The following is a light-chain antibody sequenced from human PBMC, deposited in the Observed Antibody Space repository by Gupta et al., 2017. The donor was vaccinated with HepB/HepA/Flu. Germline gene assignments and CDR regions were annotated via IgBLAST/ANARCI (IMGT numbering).Light chain of an antibody. J-gene: IGKJ2*01. Sequence: DIVMTQSPLSLPVTPGEPASISCRSSQSLLHSNGYNYLDWYLQKPGQSPQLLIYLGSTRASGVPDRFSGSGSGTDFTLNISRVEADDVGIYYCKQALQTLYTFGQGTKMDIK. CDR1: QSLLHSNGYNY. V-gene: IGKV2-28*01. CDR2: LGS. CDR3: KQALQTLYT.